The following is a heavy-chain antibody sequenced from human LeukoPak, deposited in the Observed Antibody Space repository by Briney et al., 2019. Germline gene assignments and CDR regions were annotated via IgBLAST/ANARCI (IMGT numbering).Heavy chain of an antibody. CDR3: AKDIGNMWAFDI. V-gene: IGHV3-9*03. D-gene: IGHD1/OR15-1a*01. Sequence: PGRSLRLSCAASGFTFDDYAMHWVRQAPGKGLEWVSGINWNSGSMGYADSVKGRFTISRDNAKNSLYLQMNSLRAEDMALYYCAKDIGNMWAFDIWGQGTMVTVSS. CDR2: INWNSGSM. CDR1: GFTFDDYA. J-gene: IGHJ3*02.